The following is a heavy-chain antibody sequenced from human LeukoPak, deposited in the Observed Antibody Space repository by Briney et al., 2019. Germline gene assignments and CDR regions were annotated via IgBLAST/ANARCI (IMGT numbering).Heavy chain of an antibody. CDR3: AKGAISSSWYYFDY. CDR1: GFTFSSYG. J-gene: IGHJ4*02. Sequence: PGGSLRLSCAASGFTFSSYGMHWVRQAPGKGLEWVAFIRYDGSNKYYADSVKGRFTISRDNSKNTLYLQMNSLRAEDTAVYYCAKGAISSSWYYFDYWGQGTLVTVSS. D-gene: IGHD6-13*01. CDR2: IRYDGSNK. V-gene: IGHV3-30*02.